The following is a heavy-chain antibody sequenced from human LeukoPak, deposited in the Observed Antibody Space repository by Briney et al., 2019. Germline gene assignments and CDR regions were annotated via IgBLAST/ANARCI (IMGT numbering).Heavy chain of an antibody. Sequence: GGSLRLSCAASGFTFRSYWMSWVRQAPGKGLEWVANINQGGTERYVDSVKGRFTISRDNAKNSLYLQMNSLRAEDTAAYYCVRGDSYSSGWYGPDYWGQGTLVTVSS. CDR2: INQGGTER. D-gene: IGHD6-19*01. CDR3: VRGDSYSSGWYGPDY. J-gene: IGHJ4*02. V-gene: IGHV3-7*05. CDR1: GFTFRSYW.